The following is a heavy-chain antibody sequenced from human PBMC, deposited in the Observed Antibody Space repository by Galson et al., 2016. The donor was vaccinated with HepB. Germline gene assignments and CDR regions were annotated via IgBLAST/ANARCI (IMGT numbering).Heavy chain of an antibody. D-gene: IGHD5-24*01. Sequence: SLRLSCAASGFTFSTYAMHWVRQAPGKGLEWVAVISYDGSNRYYADSVKGRFTISRDNSKNTLYLQMNGLRPEDTAVYYCASVENFDYWGQGTLVTVSS. V-gene: IGHV3-30-3*01. CDR1: GFTFSTYA. CDR2: ISYDGSNR. CDR3: ASVENFDY. J-gene: IGHJ4*02.